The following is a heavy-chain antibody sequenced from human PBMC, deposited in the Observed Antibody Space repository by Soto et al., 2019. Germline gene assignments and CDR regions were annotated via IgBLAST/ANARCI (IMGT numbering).Heavy chain of an antibody. D-gene: IGHD3-3*01. Sequence: GSLRLSCAASGFTFSSYWMHWVRQAPGKGLVWVSRINSAGSSTSYADSVKSRFTISRDNAKNTLYLQMNSLRAEDTAVYYCARGGRNRRITFFGYYYYYGMDVWGQGTTVTVSS. CDR3: ARGGRNRRITFFGYYYYYGMDV. CDR1: GFTFSSYW. V-gene: IGHV3-74*01. CDR2: INSAGSST. J-gene: IGHJ6*02.